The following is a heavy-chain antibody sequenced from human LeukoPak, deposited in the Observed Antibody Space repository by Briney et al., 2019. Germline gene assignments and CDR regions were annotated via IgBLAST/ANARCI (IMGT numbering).Heavy chain of an antibody. Sequence: SVKVSCKASGGTFSSYAISWVRQAPGQGLERMGGIIPIFGTANYAQKFQGRVTITADESTSTACMELSSLRSEDTAVYYCARADRSGAAYYDFWSGYPLDYWGQGTLVTVSS. D-gene: IGHD3-3*01. CDR3: ARADRSGAAYYDFWSGYPLDY. V-gene: IGHV1-69*13. CDR2: IIPIFGTA. CDR1: GGTFSSYA. J-gene: IGHJ4*02.